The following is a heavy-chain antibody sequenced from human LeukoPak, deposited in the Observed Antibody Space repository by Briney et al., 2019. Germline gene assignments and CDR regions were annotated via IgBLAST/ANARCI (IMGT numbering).Heavy chain of an antibody. CDR1: GYTFTGYD. CDR3: ARDDYDFWSGRDYYYYMDV. J-gene: IGHJ6*03. D-gene: IGHD3-3*01. V-gene: IGHV1-8*01. CDR2: MNPNSGNT. Sequence: ASVKVSCKASGYTFTGYDINWVRQATGQGLEWMGWMNPNSGNTGYAQKFQGRVTMTRNTSISTAYMELSSLRSEDTAVYYCARDDYDFWSGRDYYYYMDVWGKGTTVTVSS.